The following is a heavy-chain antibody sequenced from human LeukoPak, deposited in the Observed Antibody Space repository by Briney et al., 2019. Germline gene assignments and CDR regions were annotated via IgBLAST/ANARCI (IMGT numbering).Heavy chain of an antibody. Sequence: GGSLRLSCAVSGITLSNYGMSWVRQAPGKGLEWVSAISGSGGSTYYADSVKGRFTISRDNSKNTLYLQMNSLRAEDTAVYYCAKTTYYDFWSGYYLLFDYWGQGTLVTVSS. CDR3: AKTTYYDFWSGYYLLFDY. J-gene: IGHJ4*02. D-gene: IGHD3-3*01. CDR2: ISGSGGST. CDR1: GITLSNYG. V-gene: IGHV3-23*01.